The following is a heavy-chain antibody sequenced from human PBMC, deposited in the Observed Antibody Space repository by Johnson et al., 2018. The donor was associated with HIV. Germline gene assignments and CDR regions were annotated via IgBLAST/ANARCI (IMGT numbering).Heavy chain of an antibody. V-gene: IGHV3-30*03. CDR1: GFTFSSYE. CDR3: ARDGYYDSSGYYSSAFDI. D-gene: IGHD3-22*01. CDR2: ISHDGTHK. J-gene: IGHJ3*02. Sequence: QVQLVESGGGVVQPGRSLRLSCAASGFTFSSYEMHWVRQAPGKGLEWVAVISHDGTHKYYADSVKGRFTISRDNSKNTLSLQMNSLRAEDTALYYCARDGYYDSSGYYSSAFDIWGQGTMVTVSS.